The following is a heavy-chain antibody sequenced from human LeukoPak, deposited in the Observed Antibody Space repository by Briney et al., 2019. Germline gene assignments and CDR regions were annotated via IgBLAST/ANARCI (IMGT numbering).Heavy chain of an antibody. D-gene: IGHD6-6*01. CDR1: GFTFSSYA. CDR2: ISYDGSNK. V-gene: IGHV3-30-3*01. J-gene: IGHJ6*02. CDR3: ARDMLQLVFSYYYYGMDV. Sequence: GRSLRLSCAASGFTFSSYAMHWVRQAPGKGLEWVAVISYDGSNKYYADSVKGRFTISRDNSKNTLYLQMNSLRAEDTAVYYCARDMLQLVFSYYYYGMDVWGQGTTVTVSS.